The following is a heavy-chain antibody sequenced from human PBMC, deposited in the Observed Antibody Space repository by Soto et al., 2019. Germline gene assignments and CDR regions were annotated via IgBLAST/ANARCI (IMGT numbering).Heavy chain of an antibody. J-gene: IGHJ4*02. CDR1: GFTFSDYA. CDR2: VSHDGRNT. D-gene: IGHD6-19*01. Sequence: VQLVESGGGVVQPGRSLRLSCAASGFTFSDYAMHWVRQAPGKGLEWVAVVSHDGRNTHYADSVKGRFTISRDSSKNTVSLELTSLRAEDTAVYYCAEGARQWLLTSYFNYWGQGALVTVYS. V-gene: IGHV3-30*03. CDR3: AEGARQWLLTSYFNY.